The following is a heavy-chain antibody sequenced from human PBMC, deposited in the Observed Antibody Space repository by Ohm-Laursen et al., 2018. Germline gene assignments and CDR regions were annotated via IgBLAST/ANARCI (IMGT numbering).Heavy chain of an antibody. Sequence: TLSLTCTVSGGSISTFSWSWIRQPPGKGLEYIGYISHSGNTNYNPSLKSRVTISIDTSKNQFSLKLSSVTAADPAVYYCTRGGLWSFDYWGQGTLVTVSS. CDR3: TRGGLWSFDY. J-gene: IGHJ4*02. CDR2: ISHSGNT. D-gene: IGHD2-21*01. CDR1: GGSISTFS. V-gene: IGHV4-59*01.